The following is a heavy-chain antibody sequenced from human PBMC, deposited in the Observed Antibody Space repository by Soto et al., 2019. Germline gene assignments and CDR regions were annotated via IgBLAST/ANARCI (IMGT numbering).Heavy chain of an antibody. V-gene: IGHV4-59*01. D-gene: IGHD3-22*01. CDR3: ARTRYDSSGYYPYYFDY. CDR2: IYYSGST. J-gene: IGHJ4*02. Sequence: SETLSLTCTVSGGSISSYYWSWIRQPPGKGLEWIGYIYYSGSTNYNPSLKSRVTISVDTSKNQFSLKLSSVTAADTAVYYCARTRYDSSGYYPYYFDYWGQGTLVTAPQ. CDR1: GGSISSYY.